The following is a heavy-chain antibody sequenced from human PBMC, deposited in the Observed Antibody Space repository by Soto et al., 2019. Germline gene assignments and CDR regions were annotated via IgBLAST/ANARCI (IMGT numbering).Heavy chain of an antibody. CDR1: GGTFSSYA. V-gene: IGHV1-69*01. Sequence: QVQLVQSGAEVKKPGSSVKVSCKASGGTFSSYAISWVRQAPGQGLEWMGGIIPIFGAANYAQKFQGRVTITADESTSTAYMELSSLRSEDTAVYYCARRAYCGGDCYSGGYYYYGMDVWGQGTTVTVSS. D-gene: IGHD2-21*02. J-gene: IGHJ6*02. CDR3: ARRAYCGGDCYSGGYYYYGMDV. CDR2: IIPIFGAA.